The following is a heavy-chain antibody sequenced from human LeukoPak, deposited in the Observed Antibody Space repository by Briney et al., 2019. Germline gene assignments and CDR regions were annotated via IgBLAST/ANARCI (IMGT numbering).Heavy chain of an antibody. D-gene: IGHD3-22*01. CDR3: ARHEYYYDSSGYHGYWFDP. V-gene: IGHV5-51*01. J-gene: IGHJ5*02. CDR1: GYSFTSYW. CDR2: IYPGDSDT. Sequence: GESLKISCKGSGYSFTSYWIGWVRQMPGNGLEWMGIIYPGDSDTRYSPSFQGQVTISADKSVSTAYLQWSSLKASDTAMYYCARHEYYYDSSGYHGYWFDPWGQGTLVTVSS.